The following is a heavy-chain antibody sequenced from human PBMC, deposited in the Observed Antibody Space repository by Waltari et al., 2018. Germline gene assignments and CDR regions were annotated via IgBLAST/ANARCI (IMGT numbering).Heavy chain of an antibody. Sequence: QVQLVQSGAEVKKPGASVKVSCKASGYTFTGYYMHWVRQAPGQGLEWMGWINPTMGGTNYAQKFQGRVTMTRDTSISTAYMELSRLRSDDTAVYYCARDYESGGACFDYWGQGTLVTVSS. CDR2: INPTMGGT. V-gene: IGHV1-2*02. CDR1: GYTFTGYY. D-gene: IGHD3-3*01. CDR3: ARDYESGGACFDY. J-gene: IGHJ4*02.